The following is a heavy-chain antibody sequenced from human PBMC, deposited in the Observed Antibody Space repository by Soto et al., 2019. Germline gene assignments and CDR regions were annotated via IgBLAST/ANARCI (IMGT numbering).Heavy chain of an antibody. J-gene: IGHJ4*02. CDR3: ARMRYFSDFDY. Sequence: SETLSLTCTVSGGSISSSSYYWGWIRQPPGKGLEWIGSIYYSGSTNYNPSLKSRVTISVDTSKNQFSLKLSSVTAADTAVYYCARMRYFSDFDYWGQGPLFTVSS. D-gene: IGHD2-21*01. CDR2: IYYSGST. CDR1: GGSISSSSYY. V-gene: IGHV4-39*07.